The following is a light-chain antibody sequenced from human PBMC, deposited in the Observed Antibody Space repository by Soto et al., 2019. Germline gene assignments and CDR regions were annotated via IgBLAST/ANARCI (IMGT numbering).Light chain of an antibody. CDR2: GAS. V-gene: IGKV3-20*01. Sequence: EIVLTQSPGTLSLSPGERATLSCRASQSVSSNHLAWYQQKPRQAPRLIIYGASSRATGIPDRFSGSGAGTDFTLTIRRLEPEDFAVYYCQQYGSSYPWTFGQGTKVDIK. J-gene: IGKJ1*01. CDR3: QQYGSSYPWT. CDR1: QSVSSNH.